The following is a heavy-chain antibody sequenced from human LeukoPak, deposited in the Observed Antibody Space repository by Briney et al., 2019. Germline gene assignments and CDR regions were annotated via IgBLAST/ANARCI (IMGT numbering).Heavy chain of an antibody. Sequence: SETLSLTCAVYGGSFSGYYWSWIRQPPGKGLEWIGEINHSGSTNYNPPLKSRVTISVDTSKNQFSLKLSSVTAADTAVYYCARGPYYYDSSGYYYYYYYMDVWGKGTTVTVSS. CDR1: GGSFSGYY. D-gene: IGHD3-22*01. J-gene: IGHJ6*03. CDR2: INHSGST. CDR3: ARGPYYYDSSGYYYYYYYMDV. V-gene: IGHV4-34*01.